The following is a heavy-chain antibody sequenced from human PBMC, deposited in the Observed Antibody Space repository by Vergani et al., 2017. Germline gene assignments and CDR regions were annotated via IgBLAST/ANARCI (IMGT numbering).Heavy chain of an antibody. V-gene: IGHV1-46*01. D-gene: IGHD3-22*01. Sequence: QVQLVQYGAEVKKPGASVKVSCKVSGYTLTELSMHWVRQDPGKGRGWMGIINPSGGSTSYAQKFQGRVTMTRDTSTSTVYMELSSLRSEDTAVYYCASGLTPLTMIVVVMTDAFDIWGQGTMVTVSS. J-gene: IGHJ3*02. CDR3: ASGLTPLTMIVVVMTDAFDI. CDR2: INPSGGST. CDR1: GYTLTELS.